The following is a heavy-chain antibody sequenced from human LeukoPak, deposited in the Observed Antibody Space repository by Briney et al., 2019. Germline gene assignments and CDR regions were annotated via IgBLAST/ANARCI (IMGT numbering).Heavy chain of an antibody. CDR1: GGSISSYY. CDR2: IYYSGST. D-gene: IGHD3-3*01. J-gene: IGHJ6*03. CDR3: ARARSITIFGVVIPRGDYMDV. Sequence: SETLSLTCTVSGGSISSYYWSWIRQPPGKGLEWSGYIYYSGSTNYNPSLKSRVTISVDTSKNQFSLKLSSVTAADTAVYYCARARSITIFGVVIPRGDYMDVWGKGTTVTVSS. V-gene: IGHV4-59*01.